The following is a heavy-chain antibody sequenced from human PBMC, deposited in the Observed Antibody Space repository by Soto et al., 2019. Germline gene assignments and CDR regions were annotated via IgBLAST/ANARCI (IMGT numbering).Heavy chain of an antibody. D-gene: IGHD3-10*01. CDR3: ARALYGSGSYYNPSLIDYYYGMDV. V-gene: IGHV1-2*04. CDR1: GYTFTGYY. CDR2: INPNSGGT. Sequence: VASVKVSCKASGYTFTGYYMHWVRQAPGQGLEWMGWINPNSGGTNYAQKFQGWVTMTRDTSISTAYMELSRLRSDDTAVYYCARALYGSGSYYNPSLIDYYYGMDVWGQGTTVTVSS. J-gene: IGHJ6*02.